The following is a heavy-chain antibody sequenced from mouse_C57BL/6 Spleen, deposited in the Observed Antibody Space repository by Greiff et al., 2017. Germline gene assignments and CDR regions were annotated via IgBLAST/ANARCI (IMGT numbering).Heavy chain of an antibody. Sequence: EVKVVESGGGLVQSGRSLRLSCATSGFTFSDFYMEWVRQAPGKGLEWIAASRNKANDYTTEYSASVKGRFIVSRDTSQSILYLQMNALRAEDTAIYYCARDADDYDGHWYFDVWGTGTTVTVSS. CDR3: ARDADDYDGHWYFDV. CDR2: SRNKANDYTT. CDR1: GFTFSDFY. D-gene: IGHD2-4*01. J-gene: IGHJ1*03. V-gene: IGHV7-1*01.